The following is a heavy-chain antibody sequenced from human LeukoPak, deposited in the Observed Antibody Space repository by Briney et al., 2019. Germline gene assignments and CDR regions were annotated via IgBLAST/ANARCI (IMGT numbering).Heavy chain of an antibody. Sequence: PSETLSLTCTVSGYSISSGYYWGWIRQPPGKGLEWIGSIYHSGSTYYNPSLKSRVTISVDTSKNQFSLKLSSVTAADTAVYYCARVLGEMATRFDPWAREPWSSSPQ. J-gene: IGHJ5*02. V-gene: IGHV4-38-2*02. D-gene: IGHD5-24*01. CDR1: GYSISSGYY. CDR2: IYHSGST. CDR3: ARVLGEMATRFDP.